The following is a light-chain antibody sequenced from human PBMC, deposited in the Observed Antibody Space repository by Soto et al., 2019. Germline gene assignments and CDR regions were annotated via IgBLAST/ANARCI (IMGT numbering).Light chain of an antibody. V-gene: IGLV1-40*01. CDR1: SSNIGAGYD. CDR3: QSYDSSLSGWV. CDR2: GNS. J-gene: IGLJ3*02. Sequence: QSALTQPPSVSGAPGQRVTISCTGSSSNIGAGYDVHWSQQLPGTAPKLLIYGNSNRPSGVPDRFSGSKSGTSASLAITGLQAEDEADYYCQSYDSSLSGWVFGGGTKLTVL.